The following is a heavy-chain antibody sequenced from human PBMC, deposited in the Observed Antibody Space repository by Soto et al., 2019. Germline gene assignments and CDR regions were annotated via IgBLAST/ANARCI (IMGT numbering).Heavy chain of an antibody. J-gene: IGHJ4*02. CDR2: INHIGST. D-gene: IGHD3-16*01. CDR3: ARGLGRL. Sequence: QVQLQQWGARLLKPSETLSFTSAVYGGSFGGYYWGGIPQPPGKGLEWMGEINHIGSTNYNPSLKSRVTISVDTSKNQFSLKLSSVTAADTAVYYCARGLGRLWGQGTLVTVSS. CDR1: GGSFGGYY. V-gene: IGHV4-34*01.